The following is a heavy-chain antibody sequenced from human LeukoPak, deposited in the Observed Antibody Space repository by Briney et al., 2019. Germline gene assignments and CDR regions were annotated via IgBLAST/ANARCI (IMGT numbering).Heavy chain of an antibody. Sequence: ASVKVSCKASGYTFTSYAMHWVRQAPGQGLEWMGWISAYNGNTNYAQKLQGRVTMTTDTSTSTAYMELRSLRSDDTAVYYCARDSSYYDSSGYSYWGQGTLVTVSS. J-gene: IGHJ4*02. CDR1: GYTFTSYA. CDR2: ISAYNGNT. V-gene: IGHV1-18*01. CDR3: ARDSSYYDSSGYSY. D-gene: IGHD3-22*01.